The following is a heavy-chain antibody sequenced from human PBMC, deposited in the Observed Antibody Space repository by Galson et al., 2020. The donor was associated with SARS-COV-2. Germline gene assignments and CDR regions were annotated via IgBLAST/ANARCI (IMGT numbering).Heavy chain of an antibody. V-gene: IGHV1-2*04. D-gene: IGHD5-12*01. Sequence: ALVKVSCKTSGYTFTAYYIHWVRQAPGQGLEWMGWINPNSGGTNYAQKFQGWVTMTRDTSISTAYMELSRLKSDDTAVYYCARETEMATFNYFDYWGQGTLVTVAS. CDR1: GYTFTAYY. J-gene: IGHJ4*02. CDR3: ARETEMATFNYFDY. CDR2: INPNSGGT.